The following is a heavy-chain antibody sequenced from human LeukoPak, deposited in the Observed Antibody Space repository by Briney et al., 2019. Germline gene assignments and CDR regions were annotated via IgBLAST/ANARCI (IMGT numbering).Heavy chain of an antibody. CDR1: GYSFTSYW. D-gene: IGHD4-17*01. V-gene: IGHV5-51*01. CDR2: IFSGGSDP. Sequence: GEYPMIPCNGSGYSFTSYWIGWVRQMPGEGLEWMGVIFSGGSDPRYSPSFQGRVTISADKSNSTAYLQWSSLKASDTAMYYCARLCDYGDYGGGGTFDIWGQGTMVTVSS. J-gene: IGHJ3*02. CDR3: ARLCDYGDYGGGGTFDI.